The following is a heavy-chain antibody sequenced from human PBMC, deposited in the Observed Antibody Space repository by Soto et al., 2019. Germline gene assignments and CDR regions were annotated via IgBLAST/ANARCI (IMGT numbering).Heavy chain of an antibody. CDR3: ATVAVAGTERRYYYYGMDV. CDR1: GGTFSSYA. CDR2: IIPILGTA. J-gene: IGHJ6*02. Sequence: GASVKVSCKASGGTFSSYAISWVRQAPGQGLEWMGGIIPILGTANYAQKFQGRVTITADESTSTAYMELSSLRSEDTAVYYCATVAVAGTERRYYYYGMDVWGQGTTVTVSS. D-gene: IGHD6-19*01. V-gene: IGHV1-69*13.